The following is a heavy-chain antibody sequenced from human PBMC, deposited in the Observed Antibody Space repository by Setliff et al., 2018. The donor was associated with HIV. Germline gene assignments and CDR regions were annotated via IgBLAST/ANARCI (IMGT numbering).Heavy chain of an antibody. CDR2: IHHSGSA. D-gene: IGHD4-17*01. V-gene: IGHV4-38-2*02. CDR3: AREIYGGNSRPFDY. CDR1: GYSISDGYY. J-gene: IGHJ4*02. Sequence: ASETLSLTCAVSGYSISDGYYWGWIRQPPGKGPEWIGSIHHSGSAHFNPSLKSRVAMSVDTSENQFSLTLSSVAAADTAVYYCAREIYGGNSRPFDYWGQGTLVTVSS.